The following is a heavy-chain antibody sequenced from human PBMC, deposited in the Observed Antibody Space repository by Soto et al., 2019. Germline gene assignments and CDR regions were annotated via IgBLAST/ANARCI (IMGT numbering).Heavy chain of an antibody. V-gene: IGHV4-34*01. CDR1: GGSFSGYY. Sequence: KPSETLSLTCAVYGGSFSGYYWSWIRQPPGKGLEWIGEINHSGSTNYNPSLKSRVTISVGTSKNQFSLKLSSVTAADTAVYYCAREGISLGVAGGWFDPWGQGTLVTVSS. CDR3: AREGISLGVAGGWFDP. J-gene: IGHJ5*02. CDR2: INHSGST. D-gene: IGHD2-8*01.